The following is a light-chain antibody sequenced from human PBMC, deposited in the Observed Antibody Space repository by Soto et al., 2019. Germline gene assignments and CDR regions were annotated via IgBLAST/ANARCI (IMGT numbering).Light chain of an antibody. CDR1: QSVSSSY. CDR2: GAS. Sequence: EIVLTQSPATLSLSPGERATLSCRASQSVSSSYLAWYQQKPGQAPRLLIYGASSRATSIPDRFSGSGSGTDFPLTISRLEHEDFAVYYCQQYGSSPPITFGQGTRLEIK. J-gene: IGKJ5*01. V-gene: IGKV3-20*01. CDR3: QQYGSSPPIT.